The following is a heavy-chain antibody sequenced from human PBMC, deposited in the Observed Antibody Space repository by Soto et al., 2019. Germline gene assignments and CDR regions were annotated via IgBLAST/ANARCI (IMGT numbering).Heavy chain of an antibody. D-gene: IGHD2-2*03. V-gene: IGHV5-10-1*01. CDR3: ARHGGGYCSSTRFSVDY. CDR2: IDPSDSYT. Sequence: PGESLKISCKGSGYSFTSYWISWVRQMPGKGLEWMGSIDPSDSYTNYSPSFQGHVTISADKSISTAYLQWSSLKASDTAMYYCARHGGGYCSSTRFSVDYWGQGTLVTVSS. J-gene: IGHJ4*02. CDR1: GYSFTSYW.